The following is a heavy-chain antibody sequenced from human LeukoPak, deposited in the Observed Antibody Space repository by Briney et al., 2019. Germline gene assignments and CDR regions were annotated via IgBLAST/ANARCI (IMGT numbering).Heavy chain of an antibody. D-gene: IGHD1-1*01. V-gene: IGHV3-30*18. J-gene: IGHJ3*02. Sequence: GRSLRLSRRASRFSFSDYDMHWVRQAPGKRLEWVAVISYDGSVKHYADSVRGRFTISRDNSKSTLFLQMNSLRTDDTSVYFCAKFAYNWNAPDGFDMWGQGTMVIVSS. CDR2: ISYDGSVK. CDR3: AKFAYNWNAPDGFDM. CDR1: RFSFSDYD.